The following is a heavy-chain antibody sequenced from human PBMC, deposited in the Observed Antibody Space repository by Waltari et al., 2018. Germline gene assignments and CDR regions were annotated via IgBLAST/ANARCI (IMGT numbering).Heavy chain of an antibody. V-gene: IGHV3-30*18. Sequence: QVQLVESGGGVVQPGESLRVSCVASGFSFIHYGIHWVRQAPGKGLEWVAVISYDGATKYYGDSVKGRFFISRDNSRNRSYLQMTSLTPEDTAVYYCAKGLGTWYFDLWGRGTLVTVSS. J-gene: IGHJ2*01. CDR3: AKGLGTWYFDL. CDR1: GFSFIHYG. CDR2: ISYDGATK. D-gene: IGHD1-1*01.